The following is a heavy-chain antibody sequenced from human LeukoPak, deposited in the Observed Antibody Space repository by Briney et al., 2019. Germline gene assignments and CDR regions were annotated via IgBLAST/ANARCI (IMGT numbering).Heavy chain of an antibody. CDR3: ARVYGGSAFDI. J-gene: IGHJ3*02. V-gene: IGHV4-59*08. Sequence: SETLSLTCTVSGGSISSYYWSWILQPPGKGLEWIGYIYYSGSTNYNPSLKSRVTISVDTSKNQFSLKLSSVTAADTAVYYCARVYGGSAFDIWGQGTMVTVSS. CDR2: IYYSGST. D-gene: IGHD4-23*01. CDR1: GGSISSYY.